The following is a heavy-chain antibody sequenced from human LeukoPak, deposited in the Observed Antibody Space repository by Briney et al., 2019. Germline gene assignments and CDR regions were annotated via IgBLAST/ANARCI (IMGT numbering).Heavy chain of an antibody. CDR1: GGSISSGSYY. D-gene: IGHD4/OR15-4a*01. CDR3: ARGSSGLWSSGWFDP. V-gene: IGHV4-61*02. CDR2: IYTSGST. Sequence: SETLSLTCTVSGGSISSGSYYWSWIRQPAGKGLEWIGRIYTSGSTNYNPSLKSRVTISVDTSKNQFSLKLSSVTAADTAVYYCARGSSGLWSSGWFDPWGQGTLVTVSS. J-gene: IGHJ5*02.